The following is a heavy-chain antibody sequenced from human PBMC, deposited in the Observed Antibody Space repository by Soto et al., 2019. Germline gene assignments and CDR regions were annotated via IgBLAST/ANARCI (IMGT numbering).Heavy chain of an antibody. D-gene: IGHD2-21*02. CDR3: ARVAYCGGDCYLRGALDI. V-gene: IGHV4-31*03. CDR2: IYYTGSS. J-gene: IGHJ3*02. Sequence: LSLTCTVSGGSISSGAYYWSWIRQHPGKGLEWIGYIYYTGSSYYNPSLKSRVTISVDTSKNQFSLKLSSVTAADTAVYYCARVAYCGGDCYLRGALDIWGQGTMVTVSS. CDR1: GGSISSGAYY.